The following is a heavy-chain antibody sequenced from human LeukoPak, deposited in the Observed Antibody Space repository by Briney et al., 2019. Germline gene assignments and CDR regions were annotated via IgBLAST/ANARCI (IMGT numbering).Heavy chain of an antibody. CDR3: ARDGYSYGIPYYYMDV. J-gene: IGHJ6*03. V-gene: IGHV1-69*13. Sequence: ASVKVSCKASGGTFSSYAISWVRQAPGQGLEWMGGIIPIFGTANYAQKFQGRVTITADESTGTAYMELSSLRSEDTAVYYCARDGYSYGIPYYYMDVWGKGTTVTISS. CDR2: IIPIFGTA. D-gene: IGHD5-18*01. CDR1: GGTFSSYA.